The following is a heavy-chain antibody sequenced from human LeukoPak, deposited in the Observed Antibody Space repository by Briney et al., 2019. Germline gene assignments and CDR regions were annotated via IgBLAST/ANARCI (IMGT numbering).Heavy chain of an antibody. J-gene: IGHJ1*01. V-gene: IGHV4-39*07. Sequence: PSETLSLTCTVSGGSISSGSYFWGWIRQPPGKGLEWVGSIYYDGRTSYNPSLRSRVTISVDTSKNQFSLRLNSVTAADTAVYYCARGAKIGSSWYKTLSAEYFQHWGQGTLVTVSS. CDR1: GGSISSGSYF. CDR3: ARGAKIGSSWYKTLSAEYFQH. D-gene: IGHD6-13*01. CDR2: IYYDGRT.